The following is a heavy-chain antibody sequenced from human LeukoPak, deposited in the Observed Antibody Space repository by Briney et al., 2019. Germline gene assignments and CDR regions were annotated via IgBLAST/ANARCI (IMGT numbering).Heavy chain of an antibody. J-gene: IGHJ4*02. V-gene: IGHV4-34*01. CDR2: INHSGST. CDR1: GGSFSGYY. Sequence: SETLSLTCAVYGGSFSGYYWSWIRQPPGKGLEWIGEINHSGSTNYNPSLKSRVTISVDTSKNQFSLKLSSVTAADTAVYYCARSPIEYDFWSGYRARIDYWGQGTLVTVSS. D-gene: IGHD3-3*01. CDR3: ARSPIEYDFWSGYRARIDY.